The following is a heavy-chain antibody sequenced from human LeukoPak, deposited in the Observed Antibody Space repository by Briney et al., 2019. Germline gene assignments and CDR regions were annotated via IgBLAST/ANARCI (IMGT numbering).Heavy chain of an antibody. CDR2: IIPILGIA. D-gene: IGHD2-21*02. J-gene: IGHJ3*02. Sequence: SVKVSCKASGGTFSSYAISWVRQAPGQGLEWMGRIIPILGIANYAQKFQGRVTITADKSTSTAYMELSSLRSEDTAVYYCASTTLKHIVVVTAIPGAFDIWGQGTMVTVSS. V-gene: IGHV1-69*04. CDR1: GGTFSSYA. CDR3: ASTTLKHIVVVTAIPGAFDI.